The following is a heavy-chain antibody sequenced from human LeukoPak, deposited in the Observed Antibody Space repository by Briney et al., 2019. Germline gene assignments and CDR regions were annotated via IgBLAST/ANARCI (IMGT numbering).Heavy chain of an antibody. Sequence: ASVKVSCKASGYTFTSYGISWARQAPGQGLEWMGWISAYNGNTNYAQKLQGRVTMTTDTSTSTAYMELRSLRSDDTAVYYCARNVGIVGAYDIDYWGQGTLVTVSS. CDR1: GYTFTSYG. V-gene: IGHV1-18*01. CDR3: ARNVGIVGAYDIDY. D-gene: IGHD1-26*01. J-gene: IGHJ4*02. CDR2: ISAYNGNT.